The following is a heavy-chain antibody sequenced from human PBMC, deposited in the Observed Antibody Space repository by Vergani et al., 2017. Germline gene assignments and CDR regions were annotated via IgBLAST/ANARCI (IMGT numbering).Heavy chain of an antibody. CDR1: GFTFSSYG. CDR2: IWYDGSNK. V-gene: IGHV3-33*06. Sequence: QVQLVESGGGVVQPGRSLRLSCAASGFTFSSYGMHWVRQAPGKGLEWVAVIWYDGSNKYYADSVKGRFTISRDNSKNTLYLQMNSLRAEDTAVYYCAKARIAVYYFDYWGQGTLVTVSS. D-gene: IGHD6-19*01. CDR3: AKARIAVYYFDY. J-gene: IGHJ4*02.